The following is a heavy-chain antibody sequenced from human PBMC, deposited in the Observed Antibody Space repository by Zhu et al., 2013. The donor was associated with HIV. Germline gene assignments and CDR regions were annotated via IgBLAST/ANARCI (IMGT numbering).Heavy chain of an antibody. CDR3: ARGRGSGRDASDI. CDR1: GGTFSNYA. Sequence: QVQLVQSGAEVKKPGSSVKVSCKLSGGTFSNYAISWVRQAPGQGLEWMGAIVPIFGTTDYAQRFQGRVTITADESTSTVYMELSSLRSDDTAMFYCARGRGSGRDASDIWGHGNNGSPSLQ. J-gene: IGHJ3*02. CDR2: IVPIFGTT. V-gene: IGHV1-69*01. D-gene: IGHD1-26*01.